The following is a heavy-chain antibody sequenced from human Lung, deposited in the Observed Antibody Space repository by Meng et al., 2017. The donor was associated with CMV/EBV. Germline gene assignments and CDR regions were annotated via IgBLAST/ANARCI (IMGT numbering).Heavy chain of an antibody. CDR2: VVYSGTN. Sequence: MEEWGRGLVKVSENLFVHWTDSGGTISSSSDYWAWIRQPPGEGLEWIGSVVYSGTNYYTSSIKSRGSISVDTSKNKFSLKLSSATAEDTAVYYCARHHHSPTFDYWGQGTLVTVSS. D-gene: IGHD1-14*01. J-gene: IGHJ4*02. CDR3: ARHHHSPTFDY. CDR1: GGTISSSSDY. V-gene: IGHV4-39*01.